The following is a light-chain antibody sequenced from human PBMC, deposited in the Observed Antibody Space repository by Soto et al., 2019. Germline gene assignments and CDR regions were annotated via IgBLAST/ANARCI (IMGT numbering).Light chain of an antibody. Sequence: DIVLTQSPATVSLSPGERATLSCRASESVSSYLDWYQQKPGQAPSLLIYDASNRAAGIPDRFSGSGSGTDFTLTISSLQPEDFAVYYCQQRSDWPPLTFGGGTTVDIK. J-gene: IGKJ4*01. CDR1: ESVSSY. CDR3: QQRSDWPPLT. V-gene: IGKV3-11*01. CDR2: DAS.